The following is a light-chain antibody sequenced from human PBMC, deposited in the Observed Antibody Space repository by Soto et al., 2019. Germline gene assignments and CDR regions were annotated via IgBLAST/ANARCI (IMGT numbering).Light chain of an antibody. Sequence: QSALTQPASVSGSPGQSITISCTGTSSDVGSYDLVSWYQQHPGKAPKLMIYEVSKRPSGVSNLFSGSKSGNTASLTISGFQAEDEADYYCCSYAGSYTWVFGGGTKLTVL. V-gene: IGLV2-23*02. CDR2: EVS. J-gene: IGLJ3*02. CDR3: CSYAGSYTWV. CDR1: SSDVGSYDL.